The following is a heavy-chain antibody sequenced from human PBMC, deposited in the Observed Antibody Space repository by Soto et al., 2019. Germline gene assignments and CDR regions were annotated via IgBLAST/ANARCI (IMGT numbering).Heavy chain of an antibody. CDR2: INHSGST. D-gene: IGHD5-12*01. V-gene: IGHV4-34*01. CDR1: GGSFSGYY. Sequence: QVQLQQWGAGLLKPSETLSLTCAVYGGSFSGYYWSWIRQPPGKGLEWIGEINHSGSTNYNPSFKSRVTISVDTSKNQFSLKLSSVTAADTAVYYCARDGGYSGYDYFDYWGQGTLVTVSS. CDR3: ARDGGYSGYDYFDY. J-gene: IGHJ4*02.